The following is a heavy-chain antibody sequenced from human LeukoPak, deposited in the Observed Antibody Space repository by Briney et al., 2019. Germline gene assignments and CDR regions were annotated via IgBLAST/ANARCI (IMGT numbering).Heavy chain of an antibody. CDR1: NYSISSGYY. Sequence: KPSETLSLTYTVSNYSISSGYYWGWIRQPPGKGLEWIGSIDHSGSTYYNPSLKSRVTISVDTSKNQFSLKLTSVTAADTAVYYCARGGKWLYYFDYWGQGTLVTVSS. CDR3: ARGGKWLYYFDY. J-gene: IGHJ4*02. V-gene: IGHV4-38-2*02. CDR2: IDHSGST. D-gene: IGHD6-19*01.